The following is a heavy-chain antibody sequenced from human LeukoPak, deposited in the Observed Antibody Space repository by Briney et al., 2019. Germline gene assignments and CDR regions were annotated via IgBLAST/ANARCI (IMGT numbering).Heavy chain of an antibody. CDR1: GGSISSYY. J-gene: IGHJ4*02. V-gene: IGHV4-59*01. CDR2: IYNSGST. D-gene: IGHD6-19*01. CDR3: AGRSRSGWYYDY. Sequence: EPSETLSLTCTVSGGSISSYYWSWIRQPPGKGLEWIGYIYNSGSTNYNPSLKSRVMISVDTPKNQFSLKLSTVTAADTAVYFCAGRSRSGWYYDYWGQGTLVTVSS.